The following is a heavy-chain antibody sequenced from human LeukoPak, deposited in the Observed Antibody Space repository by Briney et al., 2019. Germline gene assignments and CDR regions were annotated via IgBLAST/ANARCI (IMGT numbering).Heavy chain of an antibody. D-gene: IGHD3-3*01. CDR1: GFTFSSYA. V-gene: IGHV3-23*01. CDR2: ISGSGGNT. J-gene: IGHJ4*02. Sequence: PGGSLRLSCAASGFTFSSYAMSWVRQAPGKGLEWVSAISGSGGNTYYADSVKGRFTISRDNSKNTLYLQMNSLRAEDTAVYYCAKGVGDFWSGYYRRWGQGTLVTVSS. CDR3: AKGVGDFWSGYYRR.